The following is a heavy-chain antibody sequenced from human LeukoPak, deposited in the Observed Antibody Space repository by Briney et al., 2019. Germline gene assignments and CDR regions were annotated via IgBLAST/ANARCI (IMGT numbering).Heavy chain of an antibody. CDR2: IYHSGST. CDR1: GGSICSSSYS. V-gene: IGHV4-30-2*01. D-gene: IGHD5-12*01. CDR3: ARGYSGYESYFDY. Sequence: SETLSLTCTVSGGSICSSSYSWSWIRQPPGKGLEWIGYIYHSGSTYYNPSLKSRVTISVDRSKNQFSLKLSSVTAADTAVYYCARGYSGYESYFDYWGQGTLVTVSS. J-gene: IGHJ4*02.